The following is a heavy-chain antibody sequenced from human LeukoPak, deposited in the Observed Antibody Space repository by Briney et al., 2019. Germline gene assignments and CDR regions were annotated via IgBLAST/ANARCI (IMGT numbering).Heavy chain of an antibody. CDR1: GGSINSDSYY. V-gene: IGHV4-61*01. CDR2: IYYSGST. J-gene: IGHJ4*02. D-gene: IGHD4-23*01. CDR3: ARGTTVVTPYYFDY. Sequence: SETLSLTCSVSGGSINSDSYYWTWIRQPPGKGLEWIGYIYYSGSTNYNPSLKSRVTISVDTSKNQFSLKLSSVTAADTAVYYCARGTTVVTPYYFDYWGQGTLVTVSS.